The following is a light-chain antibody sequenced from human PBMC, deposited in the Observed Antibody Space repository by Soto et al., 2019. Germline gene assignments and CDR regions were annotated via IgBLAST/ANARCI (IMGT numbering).Light chain of an antibody. J-gene: IGLJ2*01. CDR1: SSNIGAGYD. V-gene: IGLV1-40*01. Sequence: QSVLTQPPSVSGAPGQRVTISCTGSSSNIGAGYDVHWYHKLPGTAPKLLIFGNTNRPSGVPDRFSGSKSGTSASLAINGLQADDEANYYCHSYDSTLSASIFGGGTKLTVL. CDR3: HSYDSTLSASI. CDR2: GNT.